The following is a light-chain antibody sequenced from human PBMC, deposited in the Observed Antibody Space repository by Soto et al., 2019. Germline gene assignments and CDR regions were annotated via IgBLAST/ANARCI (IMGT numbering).Light chain of an antibody. J-gene: IGLJ2*01. CDR3: QTWGTGIVI. Sequence: QPVLTQSPSASASLGASVKLTCTLSSGHSNYAIAWHQQQPEKGPRYVMKLNRDGXHSXGXXIPXRFSGSSSGAERYLTISSLQSEDEADYYCQTWGTGIVIFGGGTKLTVL. CDR2: LNRDGXH. V-gene: IGLV4-69*01. CDR1: SGHSNYA.